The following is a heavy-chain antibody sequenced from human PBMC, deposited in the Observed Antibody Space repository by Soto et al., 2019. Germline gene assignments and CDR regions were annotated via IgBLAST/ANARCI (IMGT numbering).Heavy chain of an antibody. CDR3: AKGGIRTSQYYRDY. CDR2: ISYDGGNK. Sequence: QVQLVESGGGVVQPGRSLRLSCAASGFTFSSYAMHWVRQAPGKGLEWVALISYDGGNKYYTDSVKGRFTISRDNAKKTRYLQMNRLRAEETALYYGAKGGIRTSQYYRDYWGQETLVPVSS. V-gene: IGHV3-30-3*01. D-gene: IGHD1-20*01. J-gene: IGHJ4*02. CDR1: GFTFSSYA.